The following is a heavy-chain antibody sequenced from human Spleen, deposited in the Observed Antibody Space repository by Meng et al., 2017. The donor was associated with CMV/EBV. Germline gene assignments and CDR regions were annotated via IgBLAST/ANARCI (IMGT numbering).Heavy chain of an antibody. CDR2: IIPILGIA. CDR1: GGTFSSYA. Sequence: SVKVSCKASGGTFSSYAISWVRQAPGQGLEWMGGIIPILGIANYAQKFQGRVTITADKSTSTAYMELSSLRSEDTAVYYCARDLARTTMFDGGFDNWGQGSRVTVSS. J-gene: IGHJ4*02. D-gene: IGHD3-10*02. V-gene: IGHV1-69*10. CDR3: ARDLARTTMFDGGFDN.